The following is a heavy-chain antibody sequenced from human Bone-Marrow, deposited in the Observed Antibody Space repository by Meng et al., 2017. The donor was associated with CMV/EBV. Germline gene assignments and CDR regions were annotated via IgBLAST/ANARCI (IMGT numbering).Heavy chain of an antibody. CDR3: ARDEVVRGMAV. J-gene: IGHJ6*02. CDR1: GFTFSSYE. V-gene: IGHV3-48*03. D-gene: IGHD2-15*01. Sequence: LSLTCAASGFTFSSYEMNWVRQAPGKGLEWVSYISSSGSTIYYADSVKGRFTISRDNAKNSLYLQMNSLRAEDTAVYYCARDEVVRGMAVWGQGNTVTVSS. CDR2: ISSSGSTI.